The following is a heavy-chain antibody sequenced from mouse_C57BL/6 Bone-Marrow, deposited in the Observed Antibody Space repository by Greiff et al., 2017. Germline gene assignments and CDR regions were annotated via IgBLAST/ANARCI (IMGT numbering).Heavy chain of an antibody. CDR1: GYTFTDYY. Sequence: EVQLQQSGPELVKPGASVKISCKASGYTFTDYYMNWVKQSHGKSLEWIGDINPNNGGTSYNQKFKCKATLTVDKSSSTAYMELRSLTSEDSAVYYCARNLLLSMDYWGQGTSVTVSS. J-gene: IGHJ4*01. V-gene: IGHV1-26*01. CDR2: INPNNGGT. D-gene: IGHD1-1*01. CDR3: ARNLLLSMDY.